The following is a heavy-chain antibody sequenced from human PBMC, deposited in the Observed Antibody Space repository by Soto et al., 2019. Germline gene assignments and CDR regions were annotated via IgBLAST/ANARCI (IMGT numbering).Heavy chain of an antibody. V-gene: IGHV4-34*01. CDR3: ARPPGPAAYFDY. D-gene: IGHD2-2*01. J-gene: IGHJ4*02. Sequence: SETLSLTCAVYGGSFSGYYWSWIRQPPGKGLEWIGEINHSGSTNYNPSLKSRVTISVDTSKNQFSLKLSSVTAADTAVYYCARPPGPAAYFDYWGQGTLVTVSS. CDR2: INHSGST. CDR1: GGSFSGYY.